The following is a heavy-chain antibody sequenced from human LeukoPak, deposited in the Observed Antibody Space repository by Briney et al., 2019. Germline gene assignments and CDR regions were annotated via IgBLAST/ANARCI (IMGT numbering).Heavy chain of an antibody. J-gene: IGHJ6*03. CDR1: GFTFSSYG. CDR2: IWYDGSNK. V-gene: IGHV3-33*01. CDR3: AVSPNCGGDCYFNYYYMDV. Sequence: GGSLRLSCAASGFTFSSYGMHWVRQAPGKGLEWVAVIWYDGSNKYYADSVKGRFTISRDNSKNTLYLQMNSLRAEDTAVYYCAVSPNCGGDCYFNYYYMDVWGKGTTVTVSS. D-gene: IGHD2-21*01.